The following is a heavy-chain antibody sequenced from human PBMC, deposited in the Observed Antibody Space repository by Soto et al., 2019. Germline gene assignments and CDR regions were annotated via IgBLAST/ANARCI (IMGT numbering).Heavy chain of an antibody. D-gene: IGHD6-19*01. CDR2: IYSGGNT. V-gene: IGHV3-53*04. Sequence: EVQLVESGGGLVQPGGSLRLSCAASGFTVSSNYMSWVRQAPGKGLEWVSVIYSGGNTYYAHSVKGRFTISRHNSKNTLYLQMNSLRAEDTAVYYCARDLYSSGWEYFQHWGQGTLVTVSS. CDR1: GFTVSSNY. CDR3: ARDLYSSGWEYFQH. J-gene: IGHJ1*01.